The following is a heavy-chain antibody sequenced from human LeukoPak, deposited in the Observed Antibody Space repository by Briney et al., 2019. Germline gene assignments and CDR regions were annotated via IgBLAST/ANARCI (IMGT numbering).Heavy chain of an antibody. Sequence: SVKVSCKASGGSFSSYAISWVRQAPGQGLEWMGGIIPIFGTANYAQKFQGRVTITADECTSTAYMDLSSLRSEDTAVYYCARGDPQRGSYDILTGLSGNWFDPWGQGTLVIVSS. CDR1: GGSFSSYA. J-gene: IGHJ5*02. CDR3: ARGDPQRGSYDILTGLSGNWFDP. V-gene: IGHV1-69*13. D-gene: IGHD3-9*01. CDR2: IIPIFGTA.